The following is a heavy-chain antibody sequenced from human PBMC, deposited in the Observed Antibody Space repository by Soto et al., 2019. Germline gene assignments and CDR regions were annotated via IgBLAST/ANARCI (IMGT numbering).Heavy chain of an antibody. CDR3: APKAYDSSGYYYLHSYYFAH. V-gene: IGHV2-5*02. Sequence: QITLKESGPTLVKPTQTLTLTCTFSGFSLSTSGVGVGWIRQPPGKALEWLALIYWDDDKRYSPSLKSRLTIPKDTSXTQXVXTRTNMDPEDTATYYCAPKAYDSSGYYYLHSYYFAHWGQGTLVTVSS. J-gene: IGHJ4*02. D-gene: IGHD3-22*01. CDR2: IYWDDDK. CDR1: GFSLSTSGVG.